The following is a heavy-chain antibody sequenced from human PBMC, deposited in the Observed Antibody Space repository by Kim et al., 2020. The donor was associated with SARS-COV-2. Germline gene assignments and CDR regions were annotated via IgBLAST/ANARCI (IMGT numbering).Heavy chain of an antibody. J-gene: IGHJ3*02. D-gene: IGHD3-9*01. CDR1: GYTFTGYY. CDR2: INPNSGGT. Sequence: ASVKVSCKASGYTFTGYYMHWVRQAPGQGLEWMGWINPNSGGTNYAQKFQGWVTMTRDTSISTAYMELSRLRSDDTAVYYCARGLYYDILTGYYRDAFDIWGQGTMVTVSS. CDR3: ARGLYYDILTGYYRDAFDI. V-gene: IGHV1-2*04.